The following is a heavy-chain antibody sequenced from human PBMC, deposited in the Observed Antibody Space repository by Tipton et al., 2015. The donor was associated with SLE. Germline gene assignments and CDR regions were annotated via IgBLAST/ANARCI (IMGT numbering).Heavy chain of an antibody. D-gene: IGHD1-26*01. CDR2: IAAYNGNT. Sequence: QLVQSGPEVKKPGASVKVSCKASGYTFTTYAISWVRQAPGQGLEWVGWIAAYNGNTNSAQKFQDRVTLTTDTSTNTAYMELGSLTSDDTAVYYCARDRSRSGSDVFDYWGHGSLVTVSS. CDR3: ARDRSRSGSDVFDY. V-gene: IGHV1-18*01. J-gene: IGHJ4*01. CDR1: GYTFTTYA.